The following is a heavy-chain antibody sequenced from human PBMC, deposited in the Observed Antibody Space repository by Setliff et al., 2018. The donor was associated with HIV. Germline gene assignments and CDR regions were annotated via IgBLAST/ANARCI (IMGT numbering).Heavy chain of an antibody. CDR2: IYYSGST. CDR1: GGSISSSSYY. J-gene: IGHJ4*02. V-gene: IGHV4-39*01. CDR3: ARHSPDYGGNSDYFDY. Sequence: SETLSLTCTVSGGSISSSSYYWGWIRQPPGKGLEWIGSIYYSGSTYYNPSPKSRVTISVDTSKNQFSLKLSSVTAADTAVYYCARHSPDYGGNSDYFDYWGQGTLVTVSS. D-gene: IGHD4-17*01.